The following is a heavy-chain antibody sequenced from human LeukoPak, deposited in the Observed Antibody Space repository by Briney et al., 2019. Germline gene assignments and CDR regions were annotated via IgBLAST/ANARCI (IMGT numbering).Heavy chain of an antibody. Sequence: GASVKVSCKASGYTFTSYDINWVRQATGQGLEWMGWMNPNSGNTGYAQKFQGRVTITGNTSISTAYMELSSLRSEDTAVYYCARGDPYSSSWSQFDYWGQGTLVTVSS. D-gene: IGHD6-13*01. J-gene: IGHJ4*02. V-gene: IGHV1-8*03. CDR2: MNPNSGNT. CDR1: GYTFTSYD. CDR3: ARGDPYSSSWSQFDY.